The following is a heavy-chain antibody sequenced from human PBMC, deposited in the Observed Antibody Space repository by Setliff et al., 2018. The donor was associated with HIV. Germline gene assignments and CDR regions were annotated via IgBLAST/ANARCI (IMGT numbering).Heavy chain of an antibody. V-gene: IGHV1-18*01. CDR1: GYTFTSYS. Sequence: ASVKVSCKASGYTFTSYSITWVRQAPGQGLEWMGWISGYNGNTNYAQKVQGRVTMTTDTSTSTAYMELRSLRSDDTAVYYCARDKYHGPGSPIEHWGQGTLVTVSS. CDR3: ARDKYHGPGSPIEH. D-gene: IGHD3-10*01. J-gene: IGHJ1*01. CDR2: ISGYNGNT.